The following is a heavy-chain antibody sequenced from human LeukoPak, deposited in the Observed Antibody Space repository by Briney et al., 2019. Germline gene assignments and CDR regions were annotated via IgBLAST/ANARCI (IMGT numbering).Heavy chain of an antibody. CDR3: AKDPAADDFLGYFDY. V-gene: IGHV3-23*01. Sequence: PGGSLRLSCAASGFTFSSYAMSWVRQAPGKGLEWVSAISGSGGSTYYADSVKGRFTISSDNSKNTLYLQMNSLRAEDTAVYYCAKDPAADDFLGYFDYWGQGTLVTVSS. J-gene: IGHJ4*02. D-gene: IGHD6-13*01. CDR1: GFTFSSYA. CDR2: ISGSGGST.